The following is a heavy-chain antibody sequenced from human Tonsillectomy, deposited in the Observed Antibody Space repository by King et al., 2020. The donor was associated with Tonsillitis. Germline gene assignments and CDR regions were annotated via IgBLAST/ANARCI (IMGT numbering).Heavy chain of an antibody. CDR3: AGDGSGYYGGIDF. D-gene: IGHD3-22*01. Sequence: DVQLVESGGGLVQPGGSLRLSCAASGFPFTNYAMTWVRQSPGKGLEWVSTITGSGAHTHYADSVKGRFSIARDNSKNTLYLQMSTLGVEDTALYYCAGDGSGYYGGIDFWGQGTLVTVSS. CDR2: ITGSGAHT. CDR1: GFPFTNYA. J-gene: IGHJ4*02. V-gene: IGHV3-23*04.